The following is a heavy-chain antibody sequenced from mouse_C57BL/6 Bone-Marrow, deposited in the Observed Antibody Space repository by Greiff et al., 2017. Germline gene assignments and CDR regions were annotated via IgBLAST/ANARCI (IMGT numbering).Heavy chain of an antibody. Sequence: QVTLKVSGPGILQPSPTLSLSCSFSGFSLSTFGMGVGWIRQPSGKGLEWLAHIWWDDDKYYNPALKSRLTSSKDTSKNQVFLKIAHVDTADTATDYCARKGGSSRCYFDYWGQGTTLTVSS. CDR1: GFSLSTFGMG. J-gene: IGHJ2*01. CDR2: IWWDDDK. V-gene: IGHV8-8*01. CDR3: ARKGGSSRCYFDY. D-gene: IGHD1-1*01.